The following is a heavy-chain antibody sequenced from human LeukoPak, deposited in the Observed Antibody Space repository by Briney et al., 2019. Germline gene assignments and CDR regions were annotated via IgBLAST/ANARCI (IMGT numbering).Heavy chain of an antibody. J-gene: IGHJ4*02. V-gene: IGHV1-8*03. CDR3: ARGLRQLALPGGYYFDY. CDR2: MNPNSGNT. CDR1: GYTFTSYD. Sequence: ASVTVSFKASGYTFTSYDINWVRQATGQGLGWMGWMNPNSGNTGYAQKFQGRVTITRNTSISTAYMELSSLRSEDTAVYYCARGLRQLALPGGYYFDYWGQGTLVTVSS. D-gene: IGHD6-6*01.